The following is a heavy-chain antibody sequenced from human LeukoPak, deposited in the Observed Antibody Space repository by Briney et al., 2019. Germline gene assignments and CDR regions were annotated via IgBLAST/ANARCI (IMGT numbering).Heavy chain of an antibody. CDR2: ISYDGEKT. V-gene: IGHV3-30*18. CDR3: AKVPPTSVTREGMDV. D-gene: IGHD4-17*01. Sequence: GSLRLSCAASGFTFSSYAMSWVRQAPGKGLEGVAVISYDGEKTYYGDSVKGRFTISRDNSKNTLFLHMNSLRVDDTAVYYCAKVPPTSVTREGMDVWGQGTMVRVSS. J-gene: IGHJ6*02. CDR1: GFTFSSYA.